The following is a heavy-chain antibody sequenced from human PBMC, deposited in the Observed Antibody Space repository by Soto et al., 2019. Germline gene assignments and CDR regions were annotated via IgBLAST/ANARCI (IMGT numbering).Heavy chain of an antibody. V-gene: IGHV5-51*01. CDR2: IYPGDSDT. J-gene: IGHJ4*02. Sequence: GESLKISCKGSGYSFTSYWIGWVRQMPGKGLEWMGIIYPGDSDTRYSPSFQGQVTIPADKSISTAYLQWSSLKASDTAMYYCARHGSNWNYLGPFDYWGQGTQVTVSS. D-gene: IGHD1-7*01. CDR3: ARHGSNWNYLGPFDY. CDR1: GYSFTSYW.